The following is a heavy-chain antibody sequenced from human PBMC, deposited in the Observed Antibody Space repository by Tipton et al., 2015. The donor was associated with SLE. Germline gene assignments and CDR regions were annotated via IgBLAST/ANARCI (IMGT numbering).Heavy chain of an antibody. CDR2: IYHSGST. Sequence: TLSLTCTVSGYSISSGYYWGWIRQPPGKGLEWIGSIYHSGSTYYNPSLKSRVTISVDTSKNQFSLKLSSVTAADTAVYYCARAGGVWSGYYTYFDYWGQGTLVTVSS. CDR3: ARAGGVWSGYYTYFDY. V-gene: IGHV4-38-2*02. J-gene: IGHJ4*02. D-gene: IGHD3-3*01. CDR1: GYSISSGYY.